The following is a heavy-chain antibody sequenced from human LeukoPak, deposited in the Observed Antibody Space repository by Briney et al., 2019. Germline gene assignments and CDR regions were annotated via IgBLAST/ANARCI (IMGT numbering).Heavy chain of an antibody. D-gene: IGHD3-16*02. CDR3: ARGDAQSKYRQFDS. Sequence: GGSLRLSCAASGFTFGTFWMHWVRQAPGKGLEWVSRINTEGTSTNYADSVKGQFTISRDNAKNSLYLQMNSLRDEDTGVYYCARGDAQSKYRQFDSWGQGSLVIVSS. V-gene: IGHV3-74*01. CDR1: GFTFGTFW. CDR2: INTEGTST. J-gene: IGHJ4*02.